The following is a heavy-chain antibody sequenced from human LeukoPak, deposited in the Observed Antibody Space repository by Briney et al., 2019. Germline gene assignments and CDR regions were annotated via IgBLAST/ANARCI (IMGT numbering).Heavy chain of an antibody. D-gene: IGHD5-12*01. CDR2: INHSGST. J-gene: IGHJ6*02. V-gene: IGHV4-34*01. Sequence: PSETLSLTCAVYGGSFSGYYWSWIRQPPGKGLEWIGEINHSGSTNYNPSLKSRVTISVDTSKNQFSLKLSSVTAADTAVYYCARGRSGYVYGMDVWGQGTTDTVSS. CDR1: GGSFSGYY. CDR3: ARGRSGYVYGMDV.